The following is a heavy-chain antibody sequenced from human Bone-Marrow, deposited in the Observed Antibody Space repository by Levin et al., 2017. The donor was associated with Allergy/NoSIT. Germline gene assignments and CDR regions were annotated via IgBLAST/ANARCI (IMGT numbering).Heavy chain of an antibody. J-gene: IGHJ4*02. D-gene: IGHD1-1*01. CDR2: IYYSGST. CDR3: ARVSTYNWNGNDY. CDR1: GGSISSGGYY. Sequence: SETLSLTCTVSGGSISSGGYYWSWIRQHPGKGLEWIGYIYYSGSTYYNPSLKSRVTISVDTSKNQFSLKLSSVTAADTAVYYCARVSTYNWNGNDYWGQGTLVTVSS. V-gene: IGHV4-31*03.